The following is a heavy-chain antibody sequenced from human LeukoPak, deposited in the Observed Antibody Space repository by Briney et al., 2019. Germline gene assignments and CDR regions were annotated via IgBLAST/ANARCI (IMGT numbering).Heavy chain of an antibody. CDR1: GGSFSVYY. Sequence: SETLSLTCAVSGGSFSVYYSSWIRHPPGKGLEWSGEINHIVITNYNPSLKSRVTISVDTSKNQFSLKLSCVTAADTAVYYITRRNLRRYSYGHGLYFDYWGQGTLVTVSP. V-gene: IGHV4-34*01. D-gene: IGHD5-18*01. CDR2: INHIVIT. CDR3: TRRNLRRYSYGHGLYFDY. J-gene: IGHJ4*02.